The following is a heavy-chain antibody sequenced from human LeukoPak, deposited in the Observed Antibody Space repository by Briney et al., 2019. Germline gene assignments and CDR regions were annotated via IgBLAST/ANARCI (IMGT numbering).Heavy chain of an antibody. D-gene: IGHD3-10*01. Sequence: GGSLRLSCAASGFTFSSYEMNWVRQAPGKGLEWVSYISSSGSTIYYADSVKGRFTISRDNAKNALYLQMNSLRAEDTAVYYCARDVPPHYYGSGSLRNLNVKWGQGTLVTVSS. CDR1: GFTFSSYE. V-gene: IGHV3-48*03. J-gene: IGHJ4*02. CDR2: ISSSGSTI. CDR3: ARDVPPHYYGSGSLRNLNVK.